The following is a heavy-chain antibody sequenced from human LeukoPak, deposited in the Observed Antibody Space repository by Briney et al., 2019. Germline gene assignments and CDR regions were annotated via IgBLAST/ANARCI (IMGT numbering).Heavy chain of an antibody. J-gene: IGHJ4*02. D-gene: IGHD5-24*01. V-gene: IGHV1-69*04. CDR1: GGTFSSYA. CDR3: ASLSALDGYDWTYYFDY. CDR2: IIPILGIA. Sequence: ASVKVSCKAPGGTFSSYAISWVRQAPGQGLEWMGRIIPILGIANYAQKFQGRVTITADKSTSTAYMELSSLRSEDTAVYYCASLSALDGYDWTYYFDYWGQGTLVTVSS.